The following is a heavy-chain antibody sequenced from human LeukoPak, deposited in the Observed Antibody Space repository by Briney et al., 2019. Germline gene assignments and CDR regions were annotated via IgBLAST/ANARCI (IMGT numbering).Heavy chain of an antibody. J-gene: IGHJ5*02. CDR1: GGSISSYY. V-gene: IGHV4-59*01. CDR3: ARAPDYGDYEVAWFDP. CDR2: IYYSGST. D-gene: IGHD4-17*01. Sequence: SETLSLTCTVSGGSISSYYWSWIRQPPGKGLEWIGYIYYSGSTNYNPSLKSRVTISVDTSKNQFSLKLSSATAADTAVYYCARAPDYGDYEVAWFDPWGQGTLVTVSS.